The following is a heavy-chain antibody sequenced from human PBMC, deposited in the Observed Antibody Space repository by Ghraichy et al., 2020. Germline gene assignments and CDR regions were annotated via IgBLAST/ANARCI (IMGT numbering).Heavy chain of an antibody. CDR1: GGSFSGYY. J-gene: IGHJ5*02. CDR2: INHSGST. CDR3: ARVISSGTRGWFDP. V-gene: IGHV4-34*01. D-gene: IGHD3-10*01. Sequence: SETLSLTCAVYGGSFSGYYWSWIRQPPGKGLEWIGEINHSGSTNYNPSLKSRVTISVDTSKNQFSLKLSSVTAADTAVYYCARVISSGTRGWFDPWGQGTLVTVSS.